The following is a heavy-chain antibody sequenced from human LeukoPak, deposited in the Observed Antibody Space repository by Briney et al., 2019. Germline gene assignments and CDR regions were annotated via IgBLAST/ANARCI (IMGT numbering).Heavy chain of an antibody. CDR2: IWYDGSSK. CDR3: AKKNYCDG. Sequence: AGRSLRLSCVASGITFSNYGMHWVRQAPGKGLEWVAGIWYDGSSKNYVDSVKGRFTISRDNSKNTLFLEMSSLRAEDTAVYYCAKKNYCDGWGQGTLVTVSS. V-gene: IGHV3-33*06. CDR1: GITFSNYG. J-gene: IGHJ4*02.